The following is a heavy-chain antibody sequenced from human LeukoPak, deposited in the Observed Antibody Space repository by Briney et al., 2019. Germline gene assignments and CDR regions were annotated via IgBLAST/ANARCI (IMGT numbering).Heavy chain of an antibody. D-gene: IGHD3-16*01. V-gene: IGHV5-51*01. J-gene: IGHJ4*02. CDR1: GYRFTSYW. Sequence: GGSLQISCKGSGYRFTSYWIGWGRQMPGKGLEWMGIIYPGEADTRYSPSFQGQVTTSADKSISTAYLQWSSLKASDTAMYYCARSGAGGLVYYFDYWGQGTLVTVSS. CDR3: ARSGAGGLVYYFDY. CDR2: IYPGEADT.